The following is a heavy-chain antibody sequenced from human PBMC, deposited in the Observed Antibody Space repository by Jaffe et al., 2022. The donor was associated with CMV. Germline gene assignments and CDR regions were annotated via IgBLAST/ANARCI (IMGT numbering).Heavy chain of an antibody. D-gene: IGHD3-9*01. CDR2: ISSSSSYI. J-gene: IGHJ4*02. Sequence: EVQLVESGGGLVKPGGSLRLSCAASGFTFSSYSMNWVRQAPGKGLEWVSSISSSSSYIYYADSVKGRFTISRDNAKNSLYLQMNSLRAEDTAVYYCARDYILTGYYNRRPLYYFDYWGQGTLVTVSS. V-gene: IGHV3-21*01. CDR1: GFTFSSYS. CDR3: ARDYILTGYYNRRPLYYFDY.